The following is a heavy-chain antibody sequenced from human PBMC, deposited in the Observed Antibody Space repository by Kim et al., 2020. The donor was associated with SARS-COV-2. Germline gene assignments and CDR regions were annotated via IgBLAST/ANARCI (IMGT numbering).Heavy chain of an antibody. CDR1: GFTFSSYA. J-gene: IGHJ6*02. CDR3: AKSRGYVRDFWSGYYEGGYYGMDV. Sequence: GGSLRLSCAASGFTFSSYAMSWVRQAPGKGLEWVSAISGSGGSTYYADSVKGRFTISRDNSKNTLYLQMNSLRAEDTTVYYCAKSRGYVRDFWSGYYEGGYYGMDVWGQGTTVTVSS. CDR2: ISGSGGST. D-gene: IGHD3-3*01. V-gene: IGHV3-23*01.